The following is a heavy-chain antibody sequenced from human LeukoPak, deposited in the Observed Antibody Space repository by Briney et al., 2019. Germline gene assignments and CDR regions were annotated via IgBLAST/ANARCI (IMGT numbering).Heavy chain of an antibody. J-gene: IGHJ3*02. CDR2: IYSGGNT. V-gene: IGHV3-53*01. CDR3: AKGRVGHSPGYYYGNDAFDI. CDR1: GFSVSSNY. D-gene: IGHD3-22*01. Sequence: GGSLRLSCAASGFSVSSNYMTWVRQAPGKGLEWVSLIYSGGNTYYADSVKGRFTISRDNPKNTLYLQMNSLRAEDTAVYYCAKGRVGHSPGYYYGNDAFDIWGQGTMVTVSS.